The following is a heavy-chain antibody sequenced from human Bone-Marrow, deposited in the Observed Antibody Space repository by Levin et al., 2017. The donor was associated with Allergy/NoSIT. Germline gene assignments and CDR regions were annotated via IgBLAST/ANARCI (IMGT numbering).Heavy chain of an antibody. J-gene: IGHJ4*02. D-gene: IGHD3-9*01. Sequence: GESLKISCKASGYTFTGYYMHWVRQAPGQGLEWMGWINPNSGGTNYAQKFQGRVTMTRDTSISTAYMELSRLRSDDTAVYYCARFFALRYFDSPGITYWGQGTLVTVSS. CDR2: INPNSGGT. V-gene: IGHV1-2*02. CDR1: GYTFTGYY. CDR3: ARFFALRYFDSPGITY.